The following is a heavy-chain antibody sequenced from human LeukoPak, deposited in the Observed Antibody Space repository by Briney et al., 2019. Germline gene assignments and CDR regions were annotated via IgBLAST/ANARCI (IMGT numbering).Heavy chain of an antibody. V-gene: IGHV3-30*18. CDR3: AKGYDSTYYFYYFMDV. CDR2: ISYDGNNK. Sequence: GRSLRLSCAASGFTFSGYGMHWVRQAPGKGLEWVSVISYDGNNKYYADSVKGRFTISRDNSKNTLYLQMNSLRAEDTAVYYCAKGYDSTYYFYYFMDVWGKGTTVTISS. CDR1: GFTFSGYG. J-gene: IGHJ6*03. D-gene: IGHD3-22*01.